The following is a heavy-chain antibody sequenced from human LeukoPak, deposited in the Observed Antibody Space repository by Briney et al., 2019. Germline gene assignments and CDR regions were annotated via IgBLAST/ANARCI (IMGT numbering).Heavy chain of an antibody. CDR1: GYTFTGYY. CDR2: INPNSGGT. CDR3: ARVDYYYGSSGYFDY. Sequence: ASVKVSCKASGYTFTGYYMHWVRQAPGQGLEWMGWINPNSGGTNYAQKFQGRVTMTRDTSISTAYMELSRLRSDDTAVYYCARVDYYYGSSGYFDYWGQGTLVTVSS. V-gene: IGHV1-2*02. J-gene: IGHJ4*02. D-gene: IGHD3-22*01.